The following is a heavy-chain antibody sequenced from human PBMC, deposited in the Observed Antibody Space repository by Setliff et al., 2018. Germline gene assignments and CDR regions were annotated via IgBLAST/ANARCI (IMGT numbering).Heavy chain of an antibody. J-gene: IGHJ3*02. CDR2: ISSSSSTI. D-gene: IGHD3-10*01. Sequence: PGGSLRLSCAASGFTFSSYSMNWVRQAPGKGLEWVSYISSSSSTIYYADSVKGRFTISRDNAKNSLYLQMNSLRAEDTAVYYCARDRQTAMYYCARRDGSGSYPVGGAFDIWGQGTMVTVSS. CDR3: ARDRQTAMYYCARRDGSGSYPVGGAFDI. CDR1: GFTFSSYS. V-gene: IGHV3-48*04.